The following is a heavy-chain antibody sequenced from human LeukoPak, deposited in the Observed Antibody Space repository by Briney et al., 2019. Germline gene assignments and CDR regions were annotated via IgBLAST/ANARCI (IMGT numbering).Heavy chain of an antibody. CDR2: ISDSSNSI. Sequence: PGGSLRLSCAASGFTFSSYSMNWVRQSPGRGLDWVSSISDSSNSIHYADSVKGRFTISRDNARNSLYLLMNSLRAEDTAVYYCARDRDPSMLRGYLAYFDYWGQGTLVAVSS. CDR1: GFTFSSYS. J-gene: IGHJ4*02. D-gene: IGHD5-18*01. CDR3: ARDRDPSMLRGYLAYFDY. V-gene: IGHV3-21*01.